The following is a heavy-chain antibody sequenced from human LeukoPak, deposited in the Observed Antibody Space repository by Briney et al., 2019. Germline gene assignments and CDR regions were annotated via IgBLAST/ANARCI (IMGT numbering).Heavy chain of an antibody. V-gene: IGHV3-53*01. CDR3: ARVLGVTHFDY. CDR2: IYSGSST. Sequence: GGSLRLSCAASGFTVSNNYMTWVRQAPGKGLEWVSVIYSGSSTYYADSVKGRFTISRDNSNNTLYLQMNSLRAEDTAVYYCARVLGVTHFDYWGQGTLVTVSS. J-gene: IGHJ4*02. D-gene: IGHD2-21*02. CDR1: GFTVSNNY.